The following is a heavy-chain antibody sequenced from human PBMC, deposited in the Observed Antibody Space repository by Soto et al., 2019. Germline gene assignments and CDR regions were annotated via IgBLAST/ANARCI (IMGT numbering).Heavy chain of an antibody. J-gene: IGHJ5*02. CDR3: ATQEVGGSYVYTFDP. Sequence: SETLSLTCTVSGGSISSSYYYWGWIRQAPGKGLEWIGSIYYSGSTYYNPSLKSRVTISVDTSKNHFSLKLSSVTAADTAVYYCATQEVGGSYVYTFDPWGQGTLVTVSS. V-gene: IGHV4-39*02. CDR1: GGSISSSYYY. CDR2: IYYSGST. D-gene: IGHD1-26*01.